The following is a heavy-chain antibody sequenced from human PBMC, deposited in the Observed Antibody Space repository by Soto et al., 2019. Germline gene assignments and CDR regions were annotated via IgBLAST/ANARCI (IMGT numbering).Heavy chain of an antibody. J-gene: IGHJ6*03. CDR2: ISSSSSYI. CDR3: ASLPYYYGSGSYVLPDYYYYMDV. D-gene: IGHD3-10*01. CDR1: GFTFSSYS. Sequence: PGGSLRLSCAASGFTFSSYSMNWVRQAPGKGLEWASSISSSSSYIYYADSVKGRFTISRDNAKNSLYLQINSLRAEDTAVYYCASLPYYYGSGSYVLPDYYYYMDVWGKGTTVTVSS. V-gene: IGHV3-21*01.